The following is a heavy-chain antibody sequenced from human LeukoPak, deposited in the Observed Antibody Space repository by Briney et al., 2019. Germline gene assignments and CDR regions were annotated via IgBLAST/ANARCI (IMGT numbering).Heavy chain of an antibody. J-gene: IGHJ4*02. Sequence: GGSLRLSCAASGFTLRSYTMNWVRQAPGKGLGWVSIIYSGGNTYYADSVKGRFTISRDNSKNTLYLQMNSLRAEDTAVYYCARVIYARPPFVECWGQGTLVTVSS. CDR1: GFTLRSYT. D-gene: IGHD2-2*02. V-gene: IGHV3-53*01. CDR3: ARVIYARPPFVEC. CDR2: IYSGGNT.